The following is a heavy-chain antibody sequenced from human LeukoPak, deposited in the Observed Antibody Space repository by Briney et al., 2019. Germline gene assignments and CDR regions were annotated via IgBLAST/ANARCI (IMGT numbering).Heavy chain of an antibody. J-gene: IGHJ5*02. CDR2: ISPGDSGI. CDR1: GYSFTNFW. CDR3: AAGGASAP. D-gene: IGHD3-16*01. Sequence: GESLKISCKGSGYSFTNFWIGWVRQMPGKGLEWMGVISPGDSGIRYSPSFQGQITISVDKSISTAYLQWSSLKASDSAMYYCAAGGASAPWGQGTLVTVSS. V-gene: IGHV5-51*01.